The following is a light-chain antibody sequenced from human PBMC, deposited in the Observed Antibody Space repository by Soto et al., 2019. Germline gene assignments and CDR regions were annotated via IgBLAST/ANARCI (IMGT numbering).Light chain of an antibody. V-gene: IGKV1-12*01. CDR1: QGLSTY. CDR2: AAS. CDR3: QQSYSTLIT. Sequence: DIQMTQSPSSVSASVGDRVTITCRASQGLSTYLAWYQQKPGKAPKLLIYAASNLQSGVPSRFSGSGSGTDFTLTISSLQPEDFATYYCQQSYSTLITFGQGTRLEIK. J-gene: IGKJ5*01.